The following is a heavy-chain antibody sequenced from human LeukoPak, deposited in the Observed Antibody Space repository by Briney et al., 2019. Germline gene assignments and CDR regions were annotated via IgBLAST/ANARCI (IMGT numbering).Heavy chain of an antibody. V-gene: IGHV3-66*01. CDR3: AKVGTMTTVTH. Sequence: PGGSLRLSCAVSGFTVRSNYMSWVRQAPGKGLEWVSMIYSGGSTYYAGSVKGRFTISRDSSKNSLYLQMNSLRAEDTAVYYCAKVGTMTTVTHWGQGTLVTVSS. D-gene: IGHD4-11*01. J-gene: IGHJ4*02. CDR2: IYSGGST. CDR1: GFTVRSNY.